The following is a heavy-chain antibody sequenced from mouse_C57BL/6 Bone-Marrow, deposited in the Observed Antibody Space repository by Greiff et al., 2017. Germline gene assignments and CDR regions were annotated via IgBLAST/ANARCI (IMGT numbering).Heavy chain of an antibody. CDR2: INPNNGGT. D-gene: IGHD1-1*01. Sequence: EVQLQQSGPELVKPGASVKISCKASGYTFTDYYMNWVKQSHGKSLEWIGDINPNNGGTSYNQKFKGKATLTVDKSSSTAYMELRSLTSEDSAVYYCEITTVVESRDYWGQGTTLTVSS. V-gene: IGHV1-26*01. CDR1: GYTFTDYY. CDR3: EITTVVESRDY. J-gene: IGHJ2*01.